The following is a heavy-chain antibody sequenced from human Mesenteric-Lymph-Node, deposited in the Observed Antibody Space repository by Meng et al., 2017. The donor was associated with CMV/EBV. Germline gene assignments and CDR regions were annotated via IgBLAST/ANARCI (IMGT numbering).Heavy chain of an antibody. CDR2: IRYDGSNK. D-gene: IGHD6-25*01. CDR3: AREASATLYYYYGMDV. J-gene: IGHJ6*02. CDR1: GFTFSSYG. Sequence: GESLKISCTASGFTFSSYGMHWVRQAPGKGLEWVAFIRYDGSNKYYADSVKGRFTISRDNSKNTLYLQMNSLRAEDTAVYYCAREASATLYYYYGMDVWGQGTTVTVSS. V-gene: IGHV3-30*02.